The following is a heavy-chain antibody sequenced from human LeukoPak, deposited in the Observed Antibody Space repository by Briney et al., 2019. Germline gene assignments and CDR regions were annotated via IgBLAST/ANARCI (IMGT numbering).Heavy chain of an antibody. D-gene: IGHD6-19*01. J-gene: IGHJ6*03. CDR2: ISSSSSYI. V-gene: IGHV3-21*01. CDR1: GFTFSSYS. CDR3: ARETGAVASGYMDV. Sequence: PGGSLRLSCAAAGFTFSSYSMNWVRQAPGKGLEWVSSISSSSSYIYYADSVKGRFTISRDNAKNSLYLQMNSLRAEDTAVYYCARETGAVASGYMDVWGKGTTVTVSS.